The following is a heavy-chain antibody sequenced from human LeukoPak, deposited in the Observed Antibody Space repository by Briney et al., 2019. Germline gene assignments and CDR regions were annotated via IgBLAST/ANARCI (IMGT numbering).Heavy chain of an antibody. CDR2: ISGSGGST. V-gene: IGHV3-23*01. J-gene: IGHJ4*02. CDR1: GFTFSSYA. Sequence: PGGSLRLSCAASGFTFSSYAMSWVRQAPGKGLEWVSAISGSGGSTYYADSVKGRFTISRDNSRNTLYLQMNSLRPEDTAVYYCVLGHYGGLSDYWGQGTLVTVSS. D-gene: IGHD4-23*01. CDR3: VLGHYGGLSDY.